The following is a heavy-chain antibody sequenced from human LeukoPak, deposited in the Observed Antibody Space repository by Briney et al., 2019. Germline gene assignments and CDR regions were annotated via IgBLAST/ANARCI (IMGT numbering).Heavy chain of an antibody. J-gene: IGHJ3*01. CDR1: GFTFSSYG. D-gene: IGHD1-26*01. Sequence: GGSLRLSCAASGFTFSSYGMHWVRQAPGKGLEWVAFIRYDGSNKYYADSVKGRFTISRDNSKNTLYLQMNSLRAEDAAVYYCAKDLSRWEPNAFDFWGQGTMVTVSS. CDR2: IRYDGSNK. V-gene: IGHV3-30*02. CDR3: AKDLSRWEPNAFDF.